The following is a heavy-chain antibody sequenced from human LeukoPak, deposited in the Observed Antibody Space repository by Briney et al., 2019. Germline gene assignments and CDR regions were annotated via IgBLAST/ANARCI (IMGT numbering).Heavy chain of an antibody. CDR3: ARDNKAYSSGWDEWASWFDY. J-gene: IGHJ4*02. CDR1: GFTFSSYW. V-gene: IGHV3-7*01. Sequence: GSLRLSCAASGFTFSSYWMSWVRQAPGKGLEWVANIKQDGSEKYYVDSVKGRFTISRDNAKNSLYLQMNSLRAEDTAVYYCARDNKAYSSGWDEWASWFDYWGQGTLVTVSS. CDR2: IKQDGSEK. D-gene: IGHD6-19*01.